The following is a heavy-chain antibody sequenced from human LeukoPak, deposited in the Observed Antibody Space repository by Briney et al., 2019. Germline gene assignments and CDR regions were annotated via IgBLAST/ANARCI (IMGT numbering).Heavy chain of an antibody. CDR2: IYHSGST. D-gene: IGHD6-13*01. V-gene: IGHV4-39*07. J-gene: IGHJ6*02. CDR3: ARGSSWPLYYYGMDV. Sequence: SETLSLTCTVSGGSISSSSYYWGWIRQPPGKGLEWIGSIYHSGSTYYNPSLKSRVTISVDRSKNQFSLKLSSVTAADTAVYYCARGSSWPLYYYGMDVWGQGTTVTVSS. CDR1: GGSISSSSYY.